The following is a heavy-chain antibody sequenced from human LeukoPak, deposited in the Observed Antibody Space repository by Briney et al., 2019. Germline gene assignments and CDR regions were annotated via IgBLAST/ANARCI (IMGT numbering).Heavy chain of an antibody. V-gene: IGHV1-2*02. D-gene: IGHD1-26*01. Sequence: GASVQVSCKASGYTFTDSSIHWVRQAPGQGLEWMGWINCDSGVTKYAEKFQGRVSMTRDTSISTAHMDLSRLTSDDTAIYYCARDGGGTYQDFDYWGQGTLVTVSS. J-gene: IGHJ4*02. CDR2: INCDSGVT. CDR3: ARDGGGTYQDFDY. CDR1: GYTFTDSS.